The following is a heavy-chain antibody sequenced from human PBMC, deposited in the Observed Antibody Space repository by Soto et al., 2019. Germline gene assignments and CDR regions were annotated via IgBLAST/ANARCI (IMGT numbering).Heavy chain of an antibody. CDR2: ISGSGGST. CDR3: AKDSDYGDYVPFDY. D-gene: IGHD4-17*01. J-gene: IGHJ4*02. CDR1: GFTFSSYA. V-gene: IGHV3-23*01. Sequence: GGSLRLSCAASGFTFSSYAMSWVRQAPGKGLEWVSAISGSGGSTYYADSVKGRFTISRDNSKNTLYLQMNSLRAQATAVYYCAKDSDYGDYVPFDYWGQGTLVTVSS.